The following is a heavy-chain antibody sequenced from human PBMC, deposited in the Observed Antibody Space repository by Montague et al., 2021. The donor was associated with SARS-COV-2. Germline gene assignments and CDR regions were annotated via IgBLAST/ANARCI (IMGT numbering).Heavy chain of an antibody. J-gene: IGHJ4*02. D-gene: IGHD4-17*01. CDR3: ARRRLREDYFDF. CDR2: VYYSGYT. CDR1: GDSVSSSDHY. Sequence: TLSLTCTVSGDSVSSSDHYWGWIRQPPGKGLEWLGIVYYSGYTYYNPSVKGRVAISIDASKNQFSLKLNSLTATDTAIYHCARRRLREDYFDFWGQGTLLTVSS. V-gene: IGHV4-39*01.